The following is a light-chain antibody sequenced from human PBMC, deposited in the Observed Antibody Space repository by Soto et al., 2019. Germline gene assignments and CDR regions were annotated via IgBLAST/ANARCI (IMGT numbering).Light chain of an antibody. V-gene: IGLV1-40*01. CDR1: SSNIGAGYD. CDR3: QSYDSSLSGYV. CDR2: GNS. Sequence: VLTQPPSVSGAPGQRVTISCTGSSSNIGAGYDVHWYQQLPGTAPKLLIYGNSNRPSGVPDRFSGSKSGTSASLAITGLQAEDEADYYCQSYDSSLSGYVFGTGTKVSVL. J-gene: IGLJ1*01.